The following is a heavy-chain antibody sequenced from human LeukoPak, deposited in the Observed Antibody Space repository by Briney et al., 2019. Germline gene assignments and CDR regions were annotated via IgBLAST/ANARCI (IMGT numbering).Heavy chain of an antibody. J-gene: IGHJ4*02. Sequence: PGGSLRLSCAASGFTFSSYEMNWVRQAPGKGLEWVSYISSSGSTIYYADSMKGRFTISRDNAKNSLYLQMNSLRAEDTAVYYCARDLYYYDSTFGYWGQGTLVTVSS. D-gene: IGHD3-22*01. V-gene: IGHV3-48*03. CDR1: GFTFSSYE. CDR3: ARDLYYYDSTFGY. CDR2: ISSSGSTI.